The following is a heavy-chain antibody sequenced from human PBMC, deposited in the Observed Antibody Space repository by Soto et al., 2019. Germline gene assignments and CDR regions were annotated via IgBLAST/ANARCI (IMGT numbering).Heavy chain of an antibody. CDR2: IYHSGST. CDR1: GGSISSSNW. J-gene: IGHJ6*02. D-gene: IGHD3-10*01. V-gene: IGHV4-4*02. Sequence: SETLSLTCAVSGGSISSSNWWSWVRQPPGKGLEWIGEIYHSGSTNYNPSLKSRVTISVDKSKNQFSLKLSSVTAADTAVYYCAGQPTAVSYYVLVSYYYYYAMVVSCQGTXVTVSS. CDR3: AGQPTAVSYYVLVSYYYYYAMVV.